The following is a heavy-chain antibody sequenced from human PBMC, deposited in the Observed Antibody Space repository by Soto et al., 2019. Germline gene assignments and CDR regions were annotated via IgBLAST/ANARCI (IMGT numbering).Heavy chain of an antibody. Sequence: QVQLQESGPGLVKPSETLSLTCTVSGDSTSSYYWNWIRQPPGKGLEWIGYIYSSGHTHYNPSLKSRVTMSLDTSKNQFSLILNSVTAADTAVYYCARDSFNTGLYFDYWGRGILVTVSS. J-gene: IGHJ4*02. D-gene: IGHD2-8*02. CDR1: GDSTSSYY. CDR3: ARDSFNTGLYFDY. V-gene: IGHV4-59*12. CDR2: IYSSGHT.